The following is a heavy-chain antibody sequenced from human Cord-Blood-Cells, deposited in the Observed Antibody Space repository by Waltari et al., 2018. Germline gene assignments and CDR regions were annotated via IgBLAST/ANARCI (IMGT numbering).Heavy chain of an antibody. CDR2: IYWDDDK. V-gene: IGHV2-5*02. CDR3: AHSRYSSSWYNWFDP. D-gene: IGHD6-13*01. Sequence: QITLKESGPTLVKPTHTLTLTCTFSGFSLSTIEVGVGWIRQPPGKALEGLAPIYWDDDKRNSPSLKRRLTITKDTSKTQVVLTMTNMDPVDTATYYCAHSRYSSSWYNWFDPWGQGTLVTVSS. J-gene: IGHJ5*02. CDR1: GFSLSTIEVG.